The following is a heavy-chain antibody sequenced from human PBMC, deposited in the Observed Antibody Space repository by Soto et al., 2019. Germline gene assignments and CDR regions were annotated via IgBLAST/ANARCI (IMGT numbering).Heavy chain of an antibody. CDR3: ARGGYSYDHHDDAFDI. V-gene: IGHV3-33*01. D-gene: IGHD5-18*01. J-gene: IGHJ3*02. Sequence: QVQLVESGGGVVQPGRSLRLSCAASGFTFSSYGMHWVRQAPGKGLEWVAVIWYDGSNTYYADSVKGRFTISRDNSKNTLYLQMNRLRAEDTAVYYCARGGYSYDHHDDAFDIWGQGTMVTVSS. CDR2: IWYDGSNT. CDR1: GFTFSSYG.